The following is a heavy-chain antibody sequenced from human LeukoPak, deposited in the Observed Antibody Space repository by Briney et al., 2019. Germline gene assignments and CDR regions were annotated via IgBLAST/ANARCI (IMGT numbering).Heavy chain of an antibody. V-gene: IGHV4-59*08. D-gene: IGHD2-21*02. CDR3: AATFNCGGDCYGFDY. Sequence: TSETLSLTCTVSGGSISSYYWSWIRQPPGKGLEWIGYIYYSGSTNYNPSLKSRVTISVDTSKNQFSLKLSSVTAADTAVYYCAATFNCGGDCYGFDYWGQGTLVTVSS. CDR2: IYYSGST. CDR1: GGSISSYY. J-gene: IGHJ4*02.